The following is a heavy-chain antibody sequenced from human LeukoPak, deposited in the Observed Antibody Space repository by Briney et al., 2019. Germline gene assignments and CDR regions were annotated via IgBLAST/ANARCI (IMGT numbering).Heavy chain of an antibody. CDR1: GGSISSSSYY. Sequence: SETLSLTCTVSGGSISSSSYYWGWIRQPPGKGLEWIGSIYYSGSTYYNPSLKSRVTISVDTSKNQFSLKLSSVTAADTAVYYCATAACSGGSCYSNWFDPWGQGTLVTVSS. J-gene: IGHJ5*02. CDR2: IYYSGST. V-gene: IGHV4-39*07. CDR3: ATAACSGGSCYSNWFDP. D-gene: IGHD2-15*01.